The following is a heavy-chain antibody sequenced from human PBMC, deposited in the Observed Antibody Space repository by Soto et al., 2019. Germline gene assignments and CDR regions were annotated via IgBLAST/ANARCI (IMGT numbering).Heavy chain of an antibody. CDR2: VSASGLNT. Sequence: GGSLRLSCAASGFTFSTYAMAWVRQAPGKGLEWVSGVSASGLNTDYADPVKGRFYISRDNSKNTLYLHMSSLRAEDTAVYYCVKEGVLPYYYMDVWGQGTTVTVSS. D-gene: IGHD2-2*01. V-gene: IGHV3-23*01. CDR1: GFTFSTYA. J-gene: IGHJ6*02. CDR3: VKEGVLPYYYMDV.